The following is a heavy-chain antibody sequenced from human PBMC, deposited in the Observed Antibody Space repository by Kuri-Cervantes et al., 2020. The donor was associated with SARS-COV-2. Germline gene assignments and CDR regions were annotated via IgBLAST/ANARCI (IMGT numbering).Heavy chain of an antibody. J-gene: IGHJ6*02. CDR3: ARAEDIVVVPAAIDV. D-gene: IGHD2-2*01. CDR1: GFTFSSYA. Sequence: GGSLRLSCAASGFTFSSYAMHWVRQAPGKGLEWVAVISYDGSNKYYADSVKGRFTISRDNSKNTLYLQMNSLRAEDTAVYYCARAEDIVVVPAAIDVWGQGTTVTVSS. CDR2: ISYDGSNK. V-gene: IGHV3-30-3*01.